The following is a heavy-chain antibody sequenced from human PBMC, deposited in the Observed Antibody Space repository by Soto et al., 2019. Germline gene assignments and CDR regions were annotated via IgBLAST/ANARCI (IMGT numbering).Heavy chain of an antibody. D-gene: IGHD1-1*01. Sequence: QVQLVESGGGVVQPGGSRRLSCAASGFTFSYYGFDWVGQAPGKGLEWVAVMHTGGNEKYYVDSVKGRFTVSRDDSMNMVYLEMNGLRAEDTAEYFCERDADTTGHYSHFDLWGRGALVDVS. V-gene: IGHV3-33*08. CDR2: MHTGGNEK. CDR1: GFTFSYYG. J-gene: IGHJ4*02. CDR3: ERDADTTGHYSHFDL.